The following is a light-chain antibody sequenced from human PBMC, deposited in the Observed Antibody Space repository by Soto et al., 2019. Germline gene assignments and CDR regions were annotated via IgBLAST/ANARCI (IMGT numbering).Light chain of an antibody. J-gene: IGLJ2*01. CDR1: SSDVGGYNY. Sequence: QSALTQPASVSGSPGQSITISCTGTSSDVGGYNYVSWYQQHPGKAPKFMIYDVSNRPSGVSNRFSGSKSGTTASLTISGLQAEDEADYYCSSYTSSSTLVFGGGTQLTVL. CDR3: SSYTSSSTLV. CDR2: DVS. V-gene: IGLV2-14*01.